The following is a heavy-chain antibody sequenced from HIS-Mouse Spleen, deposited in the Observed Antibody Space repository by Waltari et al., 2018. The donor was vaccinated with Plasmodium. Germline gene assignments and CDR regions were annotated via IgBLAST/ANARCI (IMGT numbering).Heavy chain of an antibody. J-gene: IGHJ1*01. Sequence: QVQLQESGPGLVKPSQTLSLTCTVSGGSTSSGGSYWSWIRPHPGKGLEWIGFIYYSGSTYYNPSLKSRVTISVDTSKNQFSLKLSSGTAADTAVYYCARAPKRRNYYDSSGYRPAEYFQHWGQGTLVTVSS. CDR2: IYYSGST. D-gene: IGHD3-22*01. CDR3: ARAPKRRNYYDSSGYRPAEYFQH. V-gene: IGHV4-31*03. CDR1: GGSTSSGGSY.